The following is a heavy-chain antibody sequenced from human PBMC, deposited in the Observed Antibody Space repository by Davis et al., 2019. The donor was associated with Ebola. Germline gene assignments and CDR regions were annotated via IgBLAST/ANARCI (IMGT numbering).Heavy chain of an antibody. Sequence: GESLMISCASSGFTFSNYAMSWVRQAPGGGLEWVSGISASGADVKYADSVRGRFSISRDDSKNALYLQMDSLRAEDTAVFYCAEGGTNNFLGANWGQGTLGTVSS. CDR3: AEGGTNNFLGAN. V-gene: IGHV3-23*01. CDR1: GFTFSNYA. CDR2: ISASGADV. J-gene: IGHJ4*02. D-gene: IGHD1-1*01.